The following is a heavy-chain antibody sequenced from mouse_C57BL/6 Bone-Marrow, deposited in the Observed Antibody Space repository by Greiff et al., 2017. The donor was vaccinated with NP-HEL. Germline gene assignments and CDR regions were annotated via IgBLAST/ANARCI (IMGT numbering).Heavy chain of an antibody. CDR3: AREGVLFDY. Sequence: EVKLMESGGGLVKPGGSLKLSCAASGFTFSSYTMSWVRQTPEKRLEWVATISGGGGNTYYPDSVKGRFTISRDNAKNTLYLQMSSLRSEDTALYYCAREGVLFDYWGQGTTLTVSS. CDR1: GFTFSSYT. D-gene: IGHD2-14*01. J-gene: IGHJ2*01. CDR2: ISGGGGNT. V-gene: IGHV5-9*01.